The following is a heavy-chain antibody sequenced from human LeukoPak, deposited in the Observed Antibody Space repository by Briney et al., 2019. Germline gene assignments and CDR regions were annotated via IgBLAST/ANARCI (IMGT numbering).Heavy chain of an antibody. CDR3: AKDRGSTGPASGMDV. V-gene: IGHV3-23*01. D-gene: IGHD2-2*01. Sequence: PGGSLRLSCAASGFTFSSYSMNWVRQAPGKGLEWVSAISGNGGSTYHADSVKGRFTISRDNSKNTLYLQMNSLRAEDTAVYYCAKDRGSTGPASGMDVWGQGTTVTVSS. J-gene: IGHJ6*02. CDR2: ISGNGGST. CDR1: GFTFSSYS.